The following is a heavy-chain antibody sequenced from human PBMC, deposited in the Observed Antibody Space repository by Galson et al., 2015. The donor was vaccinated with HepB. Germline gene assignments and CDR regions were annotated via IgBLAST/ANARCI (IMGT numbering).Heavy chain of an antibody. D-gene: IGHD3-3*01. V-gene: IGHV3-23*01. CDR3: AKWPVRDFWRGYYNDYFDY. CDR1: GFTFSNYA. CDR2: ISGDSGST. Sequence: LRLSCAVSGFTFSNYAMSWVRQAPGKGLEWVSAISGDSGSTYYADSVTGRFTISRDNSKNTLYLQMSSLRAEDTAVYYCAKWPVRDFWRGYYNDYFDYWGQGTLVTVSS. J-gene: IGHJ4*02.